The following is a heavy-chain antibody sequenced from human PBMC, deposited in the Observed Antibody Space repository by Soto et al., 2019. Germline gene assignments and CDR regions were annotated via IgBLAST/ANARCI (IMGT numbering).Heavy chain of an antibody. CDR1: GYSFTSYG. CDR3: ARDLTIVPATHPRLENYGMDV. CDR2: ISPYNGHT. Sequence: GASVKVSCKASGYSFTSYGISWVRRAPGQGLEWMGWISPYNGHTQFVERFQGRVTMTTDTSTKMAYMELRNLRSDDTAHYYCARDLTIVPATHPRLENYGMDVWGQGTTVTVSS. J-gene: IGHJ6*02. D-gene: IGHD2-2*01. V-gene: IGHV1-18*01.